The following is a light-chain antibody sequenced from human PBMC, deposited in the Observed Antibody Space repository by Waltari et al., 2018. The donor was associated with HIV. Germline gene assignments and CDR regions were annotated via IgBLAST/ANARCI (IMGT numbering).Light chain of an antibody. CDR1: ESVSNN. Sequence: DIQMTQSPASLSASVGDTVTITCRASESVSNNLNWYQQKPGKAPNLLIYAASSLQSGVPSKFRGSGAGTDFTLTISSLQPEDFASYYCQQSYGTPLTFGPGTKVDIK. CDR3: QQSYGTPLT. CDR2: AAS. V-gene: IGKV1-39*01. J-gene: IGKJ3*01.